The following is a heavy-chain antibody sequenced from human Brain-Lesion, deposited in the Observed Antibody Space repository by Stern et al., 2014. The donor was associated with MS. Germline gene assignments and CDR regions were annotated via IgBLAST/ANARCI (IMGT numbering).Heavy chain of an antibody. J-gene: IGHJ4*02. CDR1: GGSISSGNYY. CDR3: ARGSREVLLPRFYFDQ. CDR2: VYHSGST. D-gene: IGHD3-3*01. Sequence: QVQLQESGPGLVKPSQTLSLTCTVSGGSISSGNYYWSWIRHHPGKGLEWIGSVYHSGSTYYNPPLKSRVTTSVDTSKNQFSLKLTSVTAADTAVYYCARGSREVLLPRFYFDQCGQGALVTVSS. V-gene: IGHV4-31*03.